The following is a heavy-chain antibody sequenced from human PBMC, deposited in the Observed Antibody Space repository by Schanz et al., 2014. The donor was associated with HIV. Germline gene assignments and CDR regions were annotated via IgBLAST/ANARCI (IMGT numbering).Heavy chain of an antibody. CDR3: AKDAYSSNYINWVDP. CDR2: ISYDGSNK. V-gene: IGHV3-30*18. D-gene: IGHD6-13*01. J-gene: IGHJ5*02. CDR1: GFTFRSYG. Sequence: VQLLESGGGLVQPGGSLRLSCAASGFTFRSYGMHWVRQAPGKGLEWVAVISYDGSNKYYADSVKGRFTISRDNSRNTLYLQMISLRVEDTAVYYCAKDAYSSNYINWVDPWGQGTLVTVSS.